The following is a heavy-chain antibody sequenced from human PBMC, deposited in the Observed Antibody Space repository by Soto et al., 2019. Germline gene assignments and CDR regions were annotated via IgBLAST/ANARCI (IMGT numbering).Heavy chain of an antibody. CDR3: ARDKGELAPYGSGSYYPFDY. D-gene: IGHD3-10*01. Sequence: QVQLVESGGGVVQPGRSLRLSCAASGFTFRSYAMHWVRQAPGKGLEWVAVMSYDGNKKYYADSVKGRFTISRDNSKNTLYLQMNSLSAEDTAVYYCARDKGELAPYGSGSYYPFDYWGQGTLVTVSS. CDR2: MSYDGNKK. V-gene: IGHV3-30-3*01. J-gene: IGHJ4*02. CDR1: GFTFRSYA.